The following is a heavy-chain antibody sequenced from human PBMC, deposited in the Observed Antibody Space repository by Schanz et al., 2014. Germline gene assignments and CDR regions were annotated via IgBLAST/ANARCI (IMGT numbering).Heavy chain of an antibody. CDR1: GFIFRSFG. Sequence: VQLVESGGGVVQPGKSLRLSCATSGFIFRSFGIHWVRQAPGKGLEWVAVIWSDGTNEYYADSVKGRFTISRDNAKNTLYLQMNSLRAEDTAVYYCARPALWFGDNCFDPWGQGTLVTVSS. D-gene: IGHD3-10*01. CDR3: ARPALWFGDNCFDP. V-gene: IGHV3-33*03. J-gene: IGHJ5*02. CDR2: IWSDGTNE.